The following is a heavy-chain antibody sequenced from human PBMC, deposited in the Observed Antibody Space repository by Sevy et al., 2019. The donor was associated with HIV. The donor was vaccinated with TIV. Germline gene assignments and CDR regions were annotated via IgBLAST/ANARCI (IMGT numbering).Heavy chain of an antibody. CDR2: ISGSGGST. V-gene: IGHV3-23*01. Sequence: GESLKISCAASGFTFSSYAMSWVRQAPGKGLEWVSAISGSGGSTYYADSVKGRFTISRDNSKNTLYLQMNSLRAEDTAVYYCAKRYSSGHAGFDYWGQGTLVTVSS. CDR1: GFTFSSYA. D-gene: IGHD6-19*01. J-gene: IGHJ4*02. CDR3: AKRYSSGHAGFDY.